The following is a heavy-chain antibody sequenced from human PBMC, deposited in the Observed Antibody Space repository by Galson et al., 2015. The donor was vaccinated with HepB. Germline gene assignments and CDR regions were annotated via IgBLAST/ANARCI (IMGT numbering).Heavy chain of an antibody. D-gene: IGHD3-10*01. J-gene: IGHJ6*02. V-gene: IGHV3-23*01. CDR1: GFTFDNYA. CDR3: ARGGSGRKFYYGLDV. Sequence: SLRLSCAAFGFTFDNYAMSWVRQAPGKGLEWVSAISDAGGITEYRDSVMGRFTISRDSSIKSLYLQMNSLRVEDTAIYYCARGGSGRKFYYGLDVWGQGTTVTVSS. CDR2: ISDAGGIT.